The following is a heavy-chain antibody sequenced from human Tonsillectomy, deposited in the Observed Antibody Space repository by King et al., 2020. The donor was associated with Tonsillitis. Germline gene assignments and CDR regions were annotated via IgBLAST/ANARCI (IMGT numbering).Heavy chain of an antibody. CDR3: ARDPAYSYGPSHYWYFDL. CDR1: GYTFTGYY. V-gene: IGHV1-2*02. Sequence: VQLVESGAEVKRPGASVKVSCKASGYTFTGYYMHWVRQAPGQGLEWMGWINPDSGGTSYAQNFQGRVTLTRDTSISTAYMELSRLRSDDTAVYYCARDPAYSYGPSHYWYFDLWGRGTLVTVSS. J-gene: IGHJ2*01. D-gene: IGHD5-18*01. CDR2: INPDSGGT.